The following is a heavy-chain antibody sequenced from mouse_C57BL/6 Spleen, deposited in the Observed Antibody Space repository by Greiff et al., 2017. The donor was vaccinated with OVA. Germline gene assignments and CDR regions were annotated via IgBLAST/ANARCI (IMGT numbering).Heavy chain of an antibody. CDR3: ARVEGLPSSWFAY. J-gene: IGHJ3*01. V-gene: IGHV1-82*01. CDR2: IYPGDGDT. CDR1: GYAFSSSW. D-gene: IGHD2-4*01. Sequence: QVQLKESGPELVKPGASVKISCKASGYAFSSSWMNWVKQRPGKGLEWIGRIYPGDGDTNYNGKFKGKATLTADKSSSTAYMQLSSLTSEDSAVYFCARVEGLPSSWFAYWGQGTLVTVSA.